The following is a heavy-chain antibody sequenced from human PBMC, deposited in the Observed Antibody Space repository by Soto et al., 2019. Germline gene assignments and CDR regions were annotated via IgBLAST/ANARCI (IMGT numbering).Heavy chain of an antibody. V-gene: IGHV4-4*07. CDR1: GDSMTKYY. J-gene: IGHJ4*02. Sequence: QVQLQESGPGLVKPSETLSLTCTVSGDSMTKYYWSWIRQPDGKGLEWIGRVYMSGSTNYNPSLKCRVTMSIDTSNNHFSLDLKSVTAADTAVYYCARTVGAAYYFDFWGQGALVTVSS. D-gene: IGHD1-26*01. CDR3: ARTVGAAYYFDF. CDR2: VYMSGST.